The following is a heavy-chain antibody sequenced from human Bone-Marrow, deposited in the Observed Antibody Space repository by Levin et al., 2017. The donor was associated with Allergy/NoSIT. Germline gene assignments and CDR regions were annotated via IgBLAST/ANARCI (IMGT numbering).Heavy chain of an antibody. CDR1: GFTFSSFG. Sequence: GGSLRLSCDASGFTFSSFGIIWVRQAPGKGLEWVSYIGGDNYTKYYADSVKGRFTISRDNVKKSLYLQMNSLRGEDTGVYYCAREGSWSSTWLGNYYFDYWGQGTLVTVSS. CDR2: IGGDNYTK. V-gene: IGHV3-48*01. CDR3: AREGSWSSTWLGNYYFDY. D-gene: IGHD6-13*01. J-gene: IGHJ4*02.